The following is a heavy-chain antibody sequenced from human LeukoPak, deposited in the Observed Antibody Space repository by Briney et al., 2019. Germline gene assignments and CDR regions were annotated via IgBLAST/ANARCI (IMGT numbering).Heavy chain of an antibody. CDR3: AREQRLDFDY. CDR2: INHDGTGT. V-gene: IGHV3-74*01. CDR1: GW. J-gene: IGHJ4*02. Sequence: PGGSLRLSCAASGWMHWVRQAPGKGLVWVSGINHDGTGTYYADSVKGRFTISRDNAKNTLYLQMNSLSADDTAVYYCAREQRLDFDYWGQGTLVTVSS. D-gene: IGHD6-25*01.